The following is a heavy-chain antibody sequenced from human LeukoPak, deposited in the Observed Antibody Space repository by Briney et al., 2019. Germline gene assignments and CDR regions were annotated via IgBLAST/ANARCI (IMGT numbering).Heavy chain of an antibody. J-gene: IGHJ6*02. D-gene: IGHD6-13*01. Sequence: ASLKVSCTASGYTFTSYYMHWVRQAPGQGLEWMGGIISPFGTTNYAQEFQGRVTITADESTSSAYMELSNLNSEDAAEYYCARGGAAGSYYYYYGMDVWGQGTTVTVSS. V-gene: IGHV1-69*13. CDR1: GYTFTSYY. CDR2: IISPFGTT. CDR3: ARGGAAGSYYYYYGMDV.